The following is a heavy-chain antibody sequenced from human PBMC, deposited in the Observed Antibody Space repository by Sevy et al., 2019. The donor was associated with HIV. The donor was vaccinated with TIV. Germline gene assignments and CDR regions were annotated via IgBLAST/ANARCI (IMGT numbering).Heavy chain of an antibody. Sequence: GGSLRLSCTVSGFTFGDYSMSWVRQAPGKGLEWVAFLNHKAYGGTLDYAAYVKGRFSISRDESTSIAHLRMNDLKTEDTDIYYCTWWSGAQCIFDYWGQGALVTVSS. CDR1: GFTFGDYS. D-gene: IGHD3-3*01. CDR3: TWWSGAQCIFDY. CDR2: LNHKAYGGTL. V-gene: IGHV3-49*04. J-gene: IGHJ4*02.